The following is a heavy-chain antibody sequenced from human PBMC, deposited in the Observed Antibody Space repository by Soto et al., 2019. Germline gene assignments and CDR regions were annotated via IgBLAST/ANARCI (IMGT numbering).Heavy chain of an antibody. CDR2: INYSGST. D-gene: IGHD2-8*01. J-gene: IGHJ5*02. CDR3: ATSYCSDGVSCNWFDP. Sequence: QVQLQESGPGLVKASETLSLTCPVYGGSITTYWSWIRQPPGKGLEWIGYINYSGSTKYNSSLKSRVTISVDTSKNQFSLKLSSVTAADTAVYYCATSYCSDGVSCNWFDPWGQGTLVTVSS. CDR1: GGSITTY. V-gene: IGHV4-59*03.